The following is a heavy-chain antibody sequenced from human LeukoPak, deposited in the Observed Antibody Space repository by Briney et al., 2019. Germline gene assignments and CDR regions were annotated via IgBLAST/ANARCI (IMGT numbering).Heavy chain of an antibody. J-gene: IGHJ4*02. CDR3: AKDGGGPGRPGYSSGRPDY. CDR2: ISGSGGST. V-gene: IGHV3-23*01. Sequence: PGGSLRLSCAASGFTFSSYAMSWVRQAPGKGLEWVSAISGSGGSTYYADSVKGRFTISRDNSKNTLYLQMNSLRAEDTAVYYCAKDGGGPGRPGYSSGRPDYWGQGTLVTVSS. D-gene: IGHD6-19*01. CDR1: GFTFSSYA.